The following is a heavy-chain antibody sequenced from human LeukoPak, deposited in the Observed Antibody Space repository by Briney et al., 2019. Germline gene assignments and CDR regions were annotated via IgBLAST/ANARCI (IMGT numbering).Heavy chain of an antibody. V-gene: IGHV4-39*01. CDR2: IYYSGST. Sequence: PSETLSLTCTVSGGSISSSSYYWGWICQPPGKGLEWIGSIYYSGSTYYNPSLKSRVTISVDTSKNQFSLKLSSVTAADTVVYYCARLGLEWLSLDYWGQGTLVTVSS. D-gene: IGHD3-3*01. CDR1: GGSISSSSYY. J-gene: IGHJ4*02. CDR3: ARLGLEWLSLDY.